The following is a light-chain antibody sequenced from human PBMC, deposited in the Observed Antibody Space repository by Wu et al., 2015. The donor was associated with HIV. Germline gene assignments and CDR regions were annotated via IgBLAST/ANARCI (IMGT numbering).Light chain of an antibody. CDR1: QSVNIW. CDR3: QQYNSYPLT. Sequence: DIQMTQSPSTLSASVGDRVTITCRASQSVNIWLAWYQQKPGKAPKLLIYEASTLQSGVPSRFSGGGSGTQFTLTISSLQTDDFATYCCQQYNSYPLTFGGGTKVEIK. J-gene: IGKJ4*01. V-gene: IGKV1-5*03. CDR2: EAS.